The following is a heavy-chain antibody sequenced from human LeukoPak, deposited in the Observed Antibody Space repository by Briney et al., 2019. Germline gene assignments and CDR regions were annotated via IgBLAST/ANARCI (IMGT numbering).Heavy chain of an antibody. CDR3: AKENVAAAPFDY. J-gene: IGHJ4*02. CDR1: GFTFSTYG. D-gene: IGHD2-2*01. V-gene: IGHV3-30*02. CDR2: IQYNGGNK. Sequence: GGSLRLSCAASGFTFSTYGVHWVRQAPGKGLEWVAFIQYNGGNKYYADSVKGRFTISRDNSQNTLYLQMNSLRAEDTAVYYCAKENVAAAPFDYWGQGTLVTVSS.